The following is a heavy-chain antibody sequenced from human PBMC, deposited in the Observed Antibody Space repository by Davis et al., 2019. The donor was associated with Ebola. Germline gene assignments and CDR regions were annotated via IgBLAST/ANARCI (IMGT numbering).Heavy chain of an antibody. Sequence: MPSETLSLTCAVSGGSISSSNWWSWVRQPPGKGLEWIGEIYHSGSTNYNPSLKSRVTIPVDKSKNQFSLKLSSVTAADTAVYYCARDTAAAGIDYWGQGTLVTVSS. CDR3: ARDTAAAGIDY. J-gene: IGHJ4*02. CDR1: GGSISSSNW. D-gene: IGHD6-13*01. V-gene: IGHV4-4*02. CDR2: IYHSGST.